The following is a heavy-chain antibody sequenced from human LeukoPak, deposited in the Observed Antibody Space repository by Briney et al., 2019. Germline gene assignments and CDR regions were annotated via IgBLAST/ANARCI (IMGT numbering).Heavy chain of an antibody. D-gene: IGHD5-12*01. J-gene: IGHJ4*02. CDR3: ARDSGYENVDFDY. Sequence: PGGSLRLSCAASGFTFSSYWMHWVRQAPGKGLVWVARINSDGSSTSYADSRKGRFTISRDNAKNTLYLQMNRLRAEDTAVYYCARDSGYENVDFDYWGQGTLVTVSS. CDR1: GFTFSSYW. CDR2: INSDGSST. V-gene: IGHV3-74*01.